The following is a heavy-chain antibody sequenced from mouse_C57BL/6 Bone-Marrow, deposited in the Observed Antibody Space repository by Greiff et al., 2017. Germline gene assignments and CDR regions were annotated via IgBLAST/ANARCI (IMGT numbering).Heavy chain of an antibody. CDR1: GYTFTDHT. CDR3: VKEGYYYGSSYGFAY. Sequence: VQLQQSDAELVKPGASVKISCKVSGYTFTDHTIHWMQQRPEQGLEWIGYIYPSDGSTKYNEKFKGKDTLTADKSSSTAYMQLNSLTSADSAVYFCVKEGYYYGSSYGFAYWGQGTLVTVSA. J-gene: IGHJ3*01. D-gene: IGHD1-1*01. V-gene: IGHV1-78*01. CDR2: IYPSDGST.